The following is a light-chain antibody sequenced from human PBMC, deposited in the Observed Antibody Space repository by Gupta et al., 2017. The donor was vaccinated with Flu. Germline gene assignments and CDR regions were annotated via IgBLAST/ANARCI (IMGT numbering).Light chain of an antibody. CDR2: DVS. Sequence: QPALTQPASVSGSPGQSITISCTGTSSDVGNSDYVSWYQQDSGKAPKLLIYDVSNRPSGVSSRFSGSKSGNTASLTISGLQAEDETDYYCSSYTSTTTFYVFGTGTKVTVL. CDR3: SSYTSTTTFYV. V-gene: IGLV2-14*01. CDR1: SSDVGNSDY. J-gene: IGLJ1*01.